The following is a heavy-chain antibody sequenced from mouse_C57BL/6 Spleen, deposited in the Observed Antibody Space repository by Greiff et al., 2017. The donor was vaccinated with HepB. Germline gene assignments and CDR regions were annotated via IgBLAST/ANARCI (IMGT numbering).Heavy chain of an antibody. D-gene: IGHD2-3*01. Sequence: VQLQQPGAELVRPGSSVKLSCKASGYTFTSYWMDWVKQRPGQGLEWIGNIYPSDSETHYNQKFKDKATLTVDKSSSTAYMQLSSLTSEDSAVYCCARGDGYYLPFAYWGQGTLVTVSA. CDR1: GYTFTSYW. CDR2: IYPSDSET. V-gene: IGHV1-61*01. CDR3: ARGDGYYLPFAY. J-gene: IGHJ3*01.